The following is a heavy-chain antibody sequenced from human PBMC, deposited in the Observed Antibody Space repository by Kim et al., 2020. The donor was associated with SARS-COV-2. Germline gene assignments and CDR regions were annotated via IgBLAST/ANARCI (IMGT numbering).Heavy chain of an antibody. V-gene: IGHV4-4*08. Sequence: NSRVTKSADTSKNQFSLKLSSVTAADTAVYYCARRGLGYCSGGSGYSGFDYWGQGTLVTVSS. CDR3: ARRGLGYCSGGSGYSGFDY. J-gene: IGHJ4*02. D-gene: IGHD2-15*01.